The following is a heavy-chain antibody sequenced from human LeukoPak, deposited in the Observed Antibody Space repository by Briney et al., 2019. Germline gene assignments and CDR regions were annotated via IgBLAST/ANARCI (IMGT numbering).Heavy chain of an antibody. V-gene: IGHV3-30*02. D-gene: IGHD3-22*01. CDR2: IRYDGSNK. J-gene: IGHJ3*02. Sequence: HPGGSLRLSCAASGFTSSRYAMHWVRQAPGKGLEWVAFIRYDGSNKYYADSVKGRFTISRDNSKNTLYLQMNSLRAEDTAVYYCAKDVFYDSSGPDAFDIWGQGTMVTVSS. CDR3: AKDVFYDSSGPDAFDI. CDR1: GFTSSRYA.